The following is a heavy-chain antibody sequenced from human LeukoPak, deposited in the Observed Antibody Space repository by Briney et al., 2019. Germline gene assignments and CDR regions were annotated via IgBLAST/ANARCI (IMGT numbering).Heavy chain of an antibody. Sequence: GGSLRLSCAASGFTFSSYSMNRVRQAPGKGLEWVSYISSSSSTIYYADSVKGRFTISRDNAKNSLYLQMNSLRAEDTAVYYCARATAEAYDYAPVDAFDIWGQGTMVTVSS. D-gene: IGHD3-16*01. CDR1: GFTFSSYS. CDR2: ISSSSSTI. CDR3: ARATAEAYDYAPVDAFDI. J-gene: IGHJ3*02. V-gene: IGHV3-48*04.